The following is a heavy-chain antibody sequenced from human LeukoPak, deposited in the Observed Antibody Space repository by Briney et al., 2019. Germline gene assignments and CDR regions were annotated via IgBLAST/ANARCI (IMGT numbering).Heavy chain of an antibody. CDR1: GGTFSSYA. V-gene: IGHV1-69*05. J-gene: IGHJ3*02. D-gene: IGHD2-15*01. Sequence: SVKVSCKASGGTFSSYAIIWVRQAPGQGLGWMGGIIPIFGTANYAQKFQGRVTITTDESTSTAYMELSSLRSEDTAVYYCARSKGYCSGGSCYSDAFDIWGQGTMVTVSS. CDR3: ARSKGYCSGGSCYSDAFDI. CDR2: IIPIFGTA.